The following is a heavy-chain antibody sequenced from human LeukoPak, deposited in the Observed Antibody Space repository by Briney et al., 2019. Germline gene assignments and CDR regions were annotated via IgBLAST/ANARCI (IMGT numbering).Heavy chain of an antibody. V-gene: IGHV3-30-3*01. CDR2: ISYDGSSK. CDR3: ARDLGDYGDYTFDY. CDR1: GFTFSSYA. Sequence: GGSLRLSCAASGFTFSSYAMHWVRQAPGKGLEWVAVISYDGSSKYYADSVKGRFTISRDNSKNTLYLQMNSLRAEDTAVYYCARDLGDYGDYTFDYWGQGTLVTVSS. D-gene: IGHD4-17*01. J-gene: IGHJ4*02.